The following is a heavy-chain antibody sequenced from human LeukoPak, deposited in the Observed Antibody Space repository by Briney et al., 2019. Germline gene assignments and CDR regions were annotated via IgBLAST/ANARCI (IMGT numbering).Heavy chain of an antibody. J-gene: IGHJ3*02. V-gene: IGHV3-30-3*01. CDR1: GFTFSSYA. CDR2: ISYDGSNK. D-gene: IGHD4-17*01. CDR3: AKDPHYGDGIDI. Sequence: SGGSLRLSCAASGFTFSSYAMHWVRQAPGKGLEWVAVISYDGSNKYYADSVKGRFTISRDNSKNTLYLQMNSLRAEDTAVYYCAKDPHYGDGIDIWGQGTIVTVSS.